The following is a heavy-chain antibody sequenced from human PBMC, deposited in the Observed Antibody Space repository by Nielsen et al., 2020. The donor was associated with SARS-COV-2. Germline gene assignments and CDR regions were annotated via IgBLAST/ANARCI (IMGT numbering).Heavy chain of an antibody. CDR1: GGSISSYY. CDR2: IYYSGST. Sequence: SETLSLTCTVSGGSISSYYWSWIRQPPGKGLEWIGYIYYSGSTSYNPSLKSRVTISVDTSKNQFSLKLSSVTAADTAVYYCARHSGHYYGSGSYYLFDPWGQGTLVTVSS. V-gene: IGHV4-59*08. J-gene: IGHJ5*02. CDR3: ARHSGHYYGSGSYYLFDP. D-gene: IGHD3-10*01.